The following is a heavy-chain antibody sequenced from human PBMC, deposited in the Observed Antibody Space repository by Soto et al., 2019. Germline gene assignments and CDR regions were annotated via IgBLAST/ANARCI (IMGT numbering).Heavy chain of an antibody. CDR2: IYYSGST. CDR3: ARSPGATPADYFDY. Sequence: TLSLTCTVSGGSISSGDYYWSWIRQPPGKGLEWIGYIYYSGSTYYNPSLKSRVTISVDTSKNQFSLKLSSVTAADTAVYYCARSPGATPADYFDYWGQGTLVTVSS. CDR1: GGSISSGDYY. V-gene: IGHV4-30-4*01. J-gene: IGHJ4*02. D-gene: IGHD1-26*01.